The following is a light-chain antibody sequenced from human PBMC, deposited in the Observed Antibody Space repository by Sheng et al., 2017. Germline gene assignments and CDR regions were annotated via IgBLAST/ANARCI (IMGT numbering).Light chain of an antibody. CDR1: SGHSNNA. CDR3: QTWGTGIQV. V-gene: IGLV4-69*01. CDR2: LNSDGSH. J-gene: IGLJ1*01. Sequence: QLVLTQSPSASASLGASVKLTCTLGSGHSNNAIAWHQQQPEKGPRFLMKLNSDGSHSKGDGIPDRFSGSSSGAERYLTISGLQSEDEADYYCQTWGTGIQVFGTGTKVTVL.